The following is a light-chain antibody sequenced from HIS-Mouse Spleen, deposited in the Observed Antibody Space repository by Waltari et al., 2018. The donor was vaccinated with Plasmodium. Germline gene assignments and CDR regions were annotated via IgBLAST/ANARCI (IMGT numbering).Light chain of an antibody. CDR1: RSDVGGYNY. CDR3: SSYAGSNNFCV. Sequence: QSALTQPPSASGSPGQSVTISCTGTRSDVGGYNYVSWYQQHPGKAPKLMIYEVSTRPSGVPDRFSGSKSGNTASLTVSGLQAEDEADYYCSSYAGSNNFCVFGTGTKVTVL. V-gene: IGLV2-8*01. J-gene: IGLJ1*01. CDR2: EVS.